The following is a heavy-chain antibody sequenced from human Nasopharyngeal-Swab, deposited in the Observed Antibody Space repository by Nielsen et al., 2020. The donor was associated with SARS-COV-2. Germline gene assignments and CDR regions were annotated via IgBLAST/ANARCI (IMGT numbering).Heavy chain of an antibody. D-gene: IGHD6-13*01. V-gene: IGHV3-15*01. J-gene: IGHJ4*02. Sequence: GESLKISCAASGFTFSNAWMSWVRQAPGKGLEWVGRISTKAAGGTTDYAAPVKGRFTISRDDSKTTLYLQINSLKTEDTAVYYCTTYGLGAAGTADYWGQGTLVTVSS. CDR1: GFTFSNAW. CDR3: TTYGLGAAGTADY. CDR2: ISTKAAGGTT.